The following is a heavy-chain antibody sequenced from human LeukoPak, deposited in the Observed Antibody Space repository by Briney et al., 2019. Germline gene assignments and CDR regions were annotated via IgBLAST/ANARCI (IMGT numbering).Heavy chain of an antibody. CDR1: GFTFSSYV. CDR3: AKGTTWQTCGY. Sequence: GGSLRLSCAASGFTFSSYVMSWVRQAPGKGLEWVSGISGSGGTTFYADSVKGRFTISRDNSKNTLYVQMNSLRAEDTAIYYCAKGTTWQTCGYWGQGTLVTVSS. J-gene: IGHJ4*02. V-gene: IGHV3-23*01. CDR2: ISGSGGTT. D-gene: IGHD3-22*01.